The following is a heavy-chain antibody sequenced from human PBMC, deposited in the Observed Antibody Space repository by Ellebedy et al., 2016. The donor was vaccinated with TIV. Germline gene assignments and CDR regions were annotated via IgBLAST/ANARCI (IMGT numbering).Heavy chain of an antibody. V-gene: IGHV3-15*01. Sequence: GESLKISXAASGFTFSNAWMSWVRQAPGKGLEWVGRIKSKTDGGTTDYAAPVKGRFTISRDNSKNALYLQMNSLRAEDTAVYYCARDGRIQLDGPSYDYWGQGTLVTVSS. CDR2: IKSKTDGGTT. CDR1: GFTFSNAW. D-gene: IGHD5-18*01. CDR3: ARDGRIQLDGPSYDY. J-gene: IGHJ4*02.